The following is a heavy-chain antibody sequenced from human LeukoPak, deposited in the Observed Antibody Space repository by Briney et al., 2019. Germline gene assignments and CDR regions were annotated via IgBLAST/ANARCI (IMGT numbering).Heavy chain of an antibody. CDR1: GYPISSGYY. CDR2: MYYSGST. D-gene: IGHD1-26*01. V-gene: IGHV4-38-2*01. Sequence: SETLSLTCAVSGYPISSGYYWGWIRQPPGKGLEWIGSMYYSGSTYYNPSLKSRITISVDTSKHEFSLKLSFVTGADTAMSYGAKHLGGQGYSVNYLGGTKFAYWGQGTLVTVSS. J-gene: IGHJ4*02. CDR3: AKHLGGQGYSVNYLGGTKFAY.